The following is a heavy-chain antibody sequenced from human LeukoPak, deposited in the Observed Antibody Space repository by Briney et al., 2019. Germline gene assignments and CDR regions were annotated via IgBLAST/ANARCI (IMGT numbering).Heavy chain of an antibody. CDR2: IYTSGST. J-gene: IGHJ4*02. V-gene: IGHV4-4*09. CDR1: GDSTSSYY. Sequence: SETLSLTCTVAGDSTSSYYWSWIRQPPGERLEWMGYIYTSGSTNYNPSLKSRVTISVDTSKNQFSLKLSSVTAADTAVYYCARQYGSYLFDYWGQGTLVTVSS. CDR3: ARQYGSYLFDY. D-gene: IGHD1-26*01.